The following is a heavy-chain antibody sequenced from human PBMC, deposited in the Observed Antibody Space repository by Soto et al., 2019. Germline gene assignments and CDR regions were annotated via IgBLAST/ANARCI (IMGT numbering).Heavy chain of an antibody. D-gene: IGHD6-19*01. J-gene: IGHJ4*02. V-gene: IGHV3-30*18. CDR1: GFRFASYG. CDR2: ISSDGSKK. Sequence: GGSLRLSCAASGFRFASYGMYWVRQTPGKGLEWVALISSDGSKKDYAESVRGRFTISRDNSKNTLYLQMNSLRAEDTAVYYCAKDLTQWLAYFDYWGQGTLVTVSS. CDR3: AKDLTQWLAYFDY.